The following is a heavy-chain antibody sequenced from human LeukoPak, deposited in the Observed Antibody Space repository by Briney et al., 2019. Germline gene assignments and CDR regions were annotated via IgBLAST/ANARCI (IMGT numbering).Heavy chain of an antibody. V-gene: IGHV4-39*01. CDR3: ARAKVGSGSYPFFDY. J-gene: IGHJ4*02. D-gene: IGHD3-10*01. CDR2: IYYSGST. CDR1: GGSISSSSYY. Sequence: PSETLSLTYTVSGGSISSSSYYWGWIRQPPGKGLEWIGSIYYSGSTYYNPSLKSRVTISVDTSKNQFSLKLSSVTAADTAVYYCARAKVGSGSYPFFDYWGQGTLVTVSS.